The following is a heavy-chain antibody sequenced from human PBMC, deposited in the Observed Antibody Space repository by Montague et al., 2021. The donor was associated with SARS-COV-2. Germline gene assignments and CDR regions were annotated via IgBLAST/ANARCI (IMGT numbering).Heavy chain of an antibody. CDR3: VYSIKPRRSGSWYGSRCYHFDA. D-gene: IGHD3-22*01. Sequence: PALVKPTQTLTLTCTFSGFSLSTSGVGVAWIRQPPGKALEWLAIIYWDDDRRYSPSLESGLTITKDTPKNQVVLTMTDMDPGDTATYHCVYSIKPRRSGSWYGSRCYHFDAWGQGALVTVSS. J-gene: IGHJ4*02. CDR2: IYWDDDR. CDR1: GFSLSTSGVG. V-gene: IGHV2-5*02.